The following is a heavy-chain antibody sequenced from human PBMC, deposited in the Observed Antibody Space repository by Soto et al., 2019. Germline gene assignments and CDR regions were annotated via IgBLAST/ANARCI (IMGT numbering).Heavy chain of an antibody. CDR1: GFTFSSYA. CDR2: ISGSGGST. Sequence: EVQLLESGGGLVQPGGSLRLSCAASGFTFSSYAMSWVRQAPGKGLEWVLAISGSGGSTYYADSVKGRFTISRENSKNTLYLQMNSLRAEDTAVYYCAKDWGIVGATSAFDIWGQGTMVTVSS. J-gene: IGHJ3*02. CDR3: AKDWGIVGATSAFDI. V-gene: IGHV3-23*01. D-gene: IGHD1-26*01.